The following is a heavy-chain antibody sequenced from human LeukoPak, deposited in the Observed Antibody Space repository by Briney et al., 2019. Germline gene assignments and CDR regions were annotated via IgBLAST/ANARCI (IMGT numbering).Heavy chain of an antibody. CDR3: AKGGGGT. CDR2: ISYDGSNK. J-gene: IGHJ5*02. D-gene: IGHD1-1*01. CDR1: GFTVSSNY. V-gene: IGHV3-30*18. Sequence: GGSLRLSCAASGFTVSSNYMSWVRQAPGKGLEWVAVISYDGSNKYYADSVKGRFTISRDNSKNTLYLQMNSLRAEDTAVYYCAKGGGGTWGQGTLVTVSS.